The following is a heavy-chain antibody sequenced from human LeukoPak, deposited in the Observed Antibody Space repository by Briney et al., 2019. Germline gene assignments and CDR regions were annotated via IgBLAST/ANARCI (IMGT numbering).Heavy chain of an antibody. J-gene: IGHJ5*02. CDR3: ASFYSRSSGDYNWFDP. Sequence: PSETLSLTCAVYGGSFSGYYWSWIRQPPGKGLEWIGEINHSGSTNYNPSLKSRVTISVDTSKNQFSLKLSSVTAADTAVYYCASFYSRSSGDYNWFDPWGQGTLVTVSS. CDR1: GGSFSGYY. D-gene: IGHD6-6*01. V-gene: IGHV4-34*01. CDR2: INHSGST.